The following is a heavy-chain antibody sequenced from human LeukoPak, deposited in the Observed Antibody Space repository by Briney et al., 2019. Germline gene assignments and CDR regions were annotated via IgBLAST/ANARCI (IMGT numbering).Heavy chain of an antibody. Sequence: GRSLRLSCAASGFTFRNYGMNWVRQAPGKGLEWVSIIYSGGSTYYADSVKGRFTISRDNSKNTLYLQMNSLRAEDTAVYYCASYRYGSSFAFDIWGQGTMVTVSS. CDR3: ASYRYGSSFAFDI. CDR1: GFTFRNYG. D-gene: IGHD6-6*01. CDR2: IYSGGST. V-gene: IGHV3-66*01. J-gene: IGHJ3*02.